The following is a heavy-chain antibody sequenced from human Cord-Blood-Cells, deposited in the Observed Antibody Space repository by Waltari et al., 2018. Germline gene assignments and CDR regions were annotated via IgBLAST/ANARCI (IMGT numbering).Heavy chain of an antibody. CDR2: ISYDGSNK. J-gene: IGHJ4*02. D-gene: IGHD5-12*01. V-gene: IGHV3-30-3*01. Sequence: QVQLVESGGGVVQPGRSLGLSLAASGFTFSSYAMHWVRQAPGKGLEWVAVISYDGSNKYYADSVKGRFTISRDNSKNTLYLQMNSLRAEDTAVYYCARDSRGDGYNYFDYWGQGTLVTVSS. CDR3: ARDSRGDGYNYFDY. CDR1: GFTFSSYA.